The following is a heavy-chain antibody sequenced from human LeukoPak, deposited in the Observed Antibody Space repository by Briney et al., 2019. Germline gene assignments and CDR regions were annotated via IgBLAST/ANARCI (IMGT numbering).Heavy chain of an antibody. V-gene: IGHV3-11*04. CDR3: AKGLYSSSWYYFDY. Sequence: GGSLRFSCAASGFTFSDYYMSWIRQAPGKGLEWVSYISSSGSTIYYADSVKGRFTISRDNSKNTLYLQMNSLRAEDTAMYYCAKGLYSSSWYYFDYWGQGTLVTVSS. CDR1: GFTFSDYY. CDR2: ISSSGSTI. J-gene: IGHJ4*02. D-gene: IGHD6-13*01.